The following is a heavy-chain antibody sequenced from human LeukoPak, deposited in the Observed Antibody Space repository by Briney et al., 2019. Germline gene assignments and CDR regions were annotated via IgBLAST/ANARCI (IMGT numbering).Heavy chain of an antibody. CDR1: GFTFSSYT. CDR2: ISYDGSNK. Sequence: GRSLRLSCAASGFTFSSYTMHWVRQVPGKGLEWVAVISYDGSNKYYADSVMGRFTISRDNSKNTLYLQMNRLRADDTAVHYCARDITLVRGVINFYGMDVWGQGTTVTVSS. V-gene: IGHV3-30*04. CDR3: ARDITLVRGVINFYGMDV. J-gene: IGHJ6*02. D-gene: IGHD3-10*01.